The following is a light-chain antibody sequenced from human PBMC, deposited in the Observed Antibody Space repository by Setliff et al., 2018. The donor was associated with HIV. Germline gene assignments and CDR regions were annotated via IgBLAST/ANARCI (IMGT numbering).Light chain of an antibody. CDR2: WAS. V-gene: IGKV4-1*01. Sequence: DIVMTQSPDSLAVSLGERATINCRSSQTILYSSNNKDFLAWYQQKAGQPPKLLIYWASTRESGVPDRFTGSASGTDFSLTINNVQPEDVAIYYCQQYYNSPRTFGQGTKV. CDR1: QTILYSSNNKDF. J-gene: IGKJ1*01. CDR3: QQYYNSPRT.